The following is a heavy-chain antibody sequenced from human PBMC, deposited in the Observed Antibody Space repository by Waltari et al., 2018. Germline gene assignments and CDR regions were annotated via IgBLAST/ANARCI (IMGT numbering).Heavy chain of an antibody. CDR3: ANGQGGHYGMDV. Sequence: EVQLVESGGGLVQAGTSLRLSCAASGFTFDHYALHRVRHAPGKGLEWVSGISWNSGSIGYADSVKCLFTISRDNAKNSLYLQMNSLRAEDMALYYCANGQGGHYGMDVWGQGTTVTVSS. CDR2: ISWNSGSI. V-gene: IGHV3-9*03. J-gene: IGHJ6*02. D-gene: IGHD2-15*01. CDR1: GFTFDHYA.